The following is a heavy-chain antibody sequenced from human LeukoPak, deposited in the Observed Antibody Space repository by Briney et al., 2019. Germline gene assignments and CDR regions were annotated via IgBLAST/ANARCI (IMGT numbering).Heavy chain of an antibody. CDR3: AKQQGALIGHWYFDY. D-gene: IGHD1-26*01. Sequence: GGSLRLSCEASGFKFSDYAMSWVRQAPGKGLEWVSTVEKTADLAYYGDSAKGRFTVSRGNSKNTLFLEMNSLRAEDTALYYCAKQQGALIGHWYFDYWGQGTLVTVSS. CDR2: VEKTADLA. J-gene: IGHJ4*02. V-gene: IGHV3-23*01. CDR1: GFKFSDYA.